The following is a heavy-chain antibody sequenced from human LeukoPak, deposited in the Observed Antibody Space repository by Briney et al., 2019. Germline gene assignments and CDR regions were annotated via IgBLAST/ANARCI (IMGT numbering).Heavy chain of an antibody. V-gene: IGHV4-59*05. CDR1: GFTFSSYSMN. CDR3: ARVREYYFDY. D-gene: IGHD3-10*01. Sequence: GSLRLSCAASGFTFSSYSMNWVRQAPGKGLEWIGSIYYSGSTYYNPSLKSRVTISVDTSKNQFSLKLSSVTAADTAVYYCARVREYYFDYWGQGTLVTVSS. CDR2: IYYSGST. J-gene: IGHJ4*02.